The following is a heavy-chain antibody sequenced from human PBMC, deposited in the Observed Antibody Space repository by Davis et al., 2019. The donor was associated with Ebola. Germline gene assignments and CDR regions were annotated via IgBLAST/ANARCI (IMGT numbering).Heavy chain of an antibody. CDR3: ARVKYQLLLVTWP. D-gene: IGHD2-2*01. V-gene: IGHV4-34*01. Sequence: GSLRLSCTVSGGSISGYYWSWIRQPPGKGLEWIGEINHSGSTNYNPSLKSRVTISVDTSKNQFSLKLSSVTAADTAVYYCARVKYQLLLVTWPWGQGTLVTVSS. CDR1: GGSISGYY. J-gene: IGHJ5*02. CDR2: INHSGST.